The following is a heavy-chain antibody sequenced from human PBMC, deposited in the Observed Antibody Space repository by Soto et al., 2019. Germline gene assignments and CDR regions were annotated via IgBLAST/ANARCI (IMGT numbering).Heavy chain of an antibody. D-gene: IGHD6-13*01. CDR2: IKQDGSEK. Sequence: EVQLVESGGGLVQPGGSLRLSCAASGFTFSSYWMNWVRQAPGKGLEWVANIKQDGSEKYYVDSVKGRFTISRDNTKNSLYRQMNSLRAEDTAVYYCARGQLQVVIPDYWGQGTLVTVSS. J-gene: IGHJ4*02. CDR3: ARGQLQVVIPDY. CDR1: GFTFSSYW. V-gene: IGHV3-7*01.